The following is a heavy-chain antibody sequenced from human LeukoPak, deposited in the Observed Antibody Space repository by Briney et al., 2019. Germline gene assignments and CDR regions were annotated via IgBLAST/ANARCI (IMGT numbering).Heavy chain of an antibody. Sequence: GGSLRLSCAASGFTVSSNYMSWVRQAPGKGLEWVSVIYSGGSTYYADSVKGRFTISRDNSKNTLYLQMNSLRAEDTAVYYCARGGYYDSSGSFDYWGQGTLVTVSS. CDR3: ARGGYYDSSGSFDY. D-gene: IGHD3-22*01. J-gene: IGHJ4*02. CDR2: IYSGGST. CDR1: GFTVSSNY. V-gene: IGHV3-66*01.